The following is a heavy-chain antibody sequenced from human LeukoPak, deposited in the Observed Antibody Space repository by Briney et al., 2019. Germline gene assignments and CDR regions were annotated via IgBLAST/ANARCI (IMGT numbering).Heavy chain of an antibody. V-gene: IGHV1-69*05. CDR1: GDIFNSYS. J-gene: IGHJ6*03. Sequence: ASVKVSCKASGDIFNSYSISWVRQAPGQGLEWMGGIIPMFGSANYAQTFQGRVTITTDQSTSTAYMELSSLSSEGTAVYYCARVGRSRGSLPNSYYYMDVWGKGTTVTVSS. CDR3: ARVGRSRGSLPNSYYYMDV. CDR2: IIPMFGSA. D-gene: IGHD1-26*01.